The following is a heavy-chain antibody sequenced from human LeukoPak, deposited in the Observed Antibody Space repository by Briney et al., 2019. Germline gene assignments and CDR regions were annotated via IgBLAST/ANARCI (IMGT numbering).Heavy chain of an antibody. CDR3: ARDGPAHTVTTFGAFDI. V-gene: IGHV1-46*01. CDR1: GYTFTSYY. CDR2: INPSGGST. Sequence: GASVTVSCKASGYTFTSYYMHWVRQAPGQGLEWMGIINPSGGSTSYAQKFQGRVTMTRDMSTSTDYMELSSLRSEDTAVYYCARDGPAHTVTTFGAFDIWGQGTMVTVSS. D-gene: IGHD4-17*01. J-gene: IGHJ3*02.